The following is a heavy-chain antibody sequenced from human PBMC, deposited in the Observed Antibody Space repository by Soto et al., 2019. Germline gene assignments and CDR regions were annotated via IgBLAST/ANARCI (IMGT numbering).Heavy chain of an antibody. CDR1: GGSISSGGYY. Sequence: SETLSLTCTVSGGSISSGGYYWSWIPXHPGKGLEWIGYIYYSGSTYYNPSLKSRVTISVDTSKNQFSLKLSSVTAADTAVYYCARGPFLEWLLPPSGMDVWGQGTTVTVSS. J-gene: IGHJ6*02. CDR2: IYYSGST. D-gene: IGHD3-3*02. V-gene: IGHV4-31*03. CDR3: ARGPFLEWLLPPSGMDV.